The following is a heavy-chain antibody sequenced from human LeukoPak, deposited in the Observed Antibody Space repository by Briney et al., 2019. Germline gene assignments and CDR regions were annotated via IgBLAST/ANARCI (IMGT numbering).Heavy chain of an antibody. CDR3: ARAGDAWFDP. Sequence: ASVKVSCKASGGTFSSYAISWVRQAPGQGLEWMGRTIPILGIANYAQKFQGRVTITADKSTSTAYMELSSLRSEDTAVYYCARAGDAWFDPWGQGTLVTVSS. V-gene: IGHV1-69*04. D-gene: IGHD3-16*01. CDR1: GGTFSSYA. CDR2: TIPILGIA. J-gene: IGHJ5*02.